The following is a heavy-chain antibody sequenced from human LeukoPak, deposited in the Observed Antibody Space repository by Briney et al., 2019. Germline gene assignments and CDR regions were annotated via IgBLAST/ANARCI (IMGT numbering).Heavy chain of an antibody. J-gene: IGHJ4*02. CDR2: IYWDDDK. CDR1: GFSLNTVGVG. CDR3: AHFPSMIRGVIANIYFDH. V-gene: IGHV2-5*02. Sequence: SGPTLVKPTQTLTLTCAFSGFSLNTVGVGVAWICQPPGKALEWLALIYWDDDKRYNPSLKSRLTITKDTSGNQVVLTLTNVDPVDTATYYCAHFPSMIRGVIANIYFDHWGQGTLVAVSS. D-gene: IGHD3-10*01.